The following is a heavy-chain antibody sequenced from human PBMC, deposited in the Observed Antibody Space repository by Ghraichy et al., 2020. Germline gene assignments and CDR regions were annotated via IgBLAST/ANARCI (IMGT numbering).Heavy chain of an antibody. CDR2: ISSRSTYT. J-gene: IGHJ4*02. CDR3: ARGSGPIDY. CDR1: GFTFSDYY. V-gene: IGHV3-11*06. D-gene: IGHD7-27*01. Sequence: GESLNISCAASGFTFSDYYMSWVRRAPGKGLEWLSYISSRSTYTDYADSVKGRFLISRDNDNNSLYLQLNNLRADDTAVYYCARGSGPIDYWGQGTLVTASS.